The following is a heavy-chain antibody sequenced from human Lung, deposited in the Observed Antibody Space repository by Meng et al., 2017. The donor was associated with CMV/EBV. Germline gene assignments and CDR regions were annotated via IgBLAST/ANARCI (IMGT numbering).Heavy chain of an antibody. CDR2: IHPHRGDT. CDR3: ARDNNWGPDY. Sequence: SVKVSCKASGYTFTAHYFHWVRQAPGQGPEWMGWIHPHRGDTNYAQQFQGRVTLTRDTSINTGYMELTRLTSDDTAVYYCARDNNWGPDYWGQGTLVTVSS. D-gene: IGHD7-27*01. CDR1: GYTFTAHY. J-gene: IGHJ4*02. V-gene: IGHV1-2*02.